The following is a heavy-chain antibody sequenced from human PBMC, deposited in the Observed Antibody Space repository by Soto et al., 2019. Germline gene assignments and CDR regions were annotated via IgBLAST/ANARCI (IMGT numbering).Heavy chain of an antibody. CDR1: GYTFTNYG. D-gene: IGHD5-12*01. J-gene: IGHJ4*02. CDR3: ARDSTWPY. Sequence: ASVKVSCKASGYTFTNYGIHWVRQAPGQGLEWVGWISAYNGNKNYAQKLQGRVTLTTDTSTNTAYMELRSLTSDDTAVYCCARDSTWPYWGQGTLVTVSS. V-gene: IGHV1-18*01. CDR2: ISAYNGNK.